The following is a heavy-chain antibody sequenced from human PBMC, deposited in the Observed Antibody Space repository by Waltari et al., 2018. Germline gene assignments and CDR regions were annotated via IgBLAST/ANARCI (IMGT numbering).Heavy chain of an antibody. D-gene: IGHD5-12*01. J-gene: IGHJ4*02. Sequence: QVTLRESGPALVKPTQTLTLTCTFSGFSLSTSGMCVSWIRQPPGKALGWLALIDWDDDKYYRTSLKTRLTSSKDTSTSQVVLTMTNMDPVDTATYYCARSNPTNSGYDHGGEFDYWGQGTLVTVSS. CDR1: GFSLSTSGMC. V-gene: IGHV2-70*01. CDR3: ARSNPTNSGYDHGGEFDY. CDR2: IDWDDDK.